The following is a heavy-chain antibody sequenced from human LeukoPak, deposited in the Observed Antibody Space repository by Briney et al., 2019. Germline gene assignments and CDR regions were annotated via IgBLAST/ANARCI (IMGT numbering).Heavy chain of an antibody. D-gene: IGHD2-15*01. CDR2: IWSDGSNK. CDR1: GFIFSSYG. CDR3: ARSGGGAYFDN. V-gene: IGHV3-30*12. Sequence: GGSLRLSCAASGFIFSSYGMHWLRQAPGKGLQWVAVIWSDGSNKDYGDSVKGRFTISRDDSKNTLYLQMNSLRADDTAVYYCARSGGGAYFDNWGQGTLVTVSS. J-gene: IGHJ4*02.